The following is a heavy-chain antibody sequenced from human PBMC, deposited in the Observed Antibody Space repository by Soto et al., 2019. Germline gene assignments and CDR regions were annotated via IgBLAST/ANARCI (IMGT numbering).Heavy chain of an antibody. D-gene: IGHD3-3*01. CDR1: GFSLSTNGVG. V-gene: IGHV2-5*02. CDR2: IYWDDDE. Sequence: QITLKESGPTLVKPTQTLTLTCTFSGFSLSTNGVGVGWIRQPPGKALEWLALIYWDDDERYSPSLRTRLTITRDTSKSQVVLTMTNMDPVDIAIYYCSHRSSTSGVFDYWGQGTLVTVSS. CDR3: SHRSSTSGVFDY. J-gene: IGHJ4*02.